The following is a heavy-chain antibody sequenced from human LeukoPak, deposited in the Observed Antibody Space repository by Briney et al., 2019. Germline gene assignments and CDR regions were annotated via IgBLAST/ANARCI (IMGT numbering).Heavy chain of an antibody. CDR2: IYYSGST. V-gene: IGHV4-59*11. D-gene: IGHD2-15*01. J-gene: IGHJ4*02. CDR3: ARETLPFLVD. CDR1: GGSLSSHY. Sequence: SETLSPTCTVSGGSLSSHYWSWIRQPPGKGLEWIGYIYYSGSTNYNPSLKSRVTISVDTSKNQFSLKLSSVTAADTAVYYCARETLPFLVDWGQGTLVTVSS.